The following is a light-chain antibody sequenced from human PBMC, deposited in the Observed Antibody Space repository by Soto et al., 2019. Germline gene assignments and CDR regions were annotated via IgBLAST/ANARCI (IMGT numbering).Light chain of an antibody. CDR1: QSVSSN. V-gene: IGKV3-15*01. J-gene: IGKJ1*01. CDR3: HQYHNWPPWT. CDR2: GAS. Sequence: EIVMTQSPATLSVSPGERATLSCRASQSVSSNLAWYQQKPGQAPRLLIYGASTRATGIPARFSGSRSGTEFTVTISSVQSEDYAVYYCHQYHNWPPWTVGQGPKVEIK.